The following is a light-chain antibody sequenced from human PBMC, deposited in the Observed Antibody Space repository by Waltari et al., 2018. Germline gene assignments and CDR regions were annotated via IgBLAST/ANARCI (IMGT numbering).Light chain of an antibody. CDR3: SSYTGSSTLV. J-gene: IGLJ2*01. CDR1: SSDVGGSNY. CDR2: DVS. V-gene: IGLV2-14*03. Sequence: QSALTQPASVSGSPGQSITISCPGSSSDVGGSNYVSWYQKHPGKAPKLMIYDVSHRPSGVSNRFSGSKSGNTASLTISGLQAEDEADYYCSSYTGSSTLVFGGGTKLTVL.